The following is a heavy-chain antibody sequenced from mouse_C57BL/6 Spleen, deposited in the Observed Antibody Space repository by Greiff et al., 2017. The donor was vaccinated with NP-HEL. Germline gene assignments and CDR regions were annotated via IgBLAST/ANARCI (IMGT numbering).Heavy chain of an antibody. D-gene: IGHD2-4*01. V-gene: IGHV1-18*01. CDR3: ARYDYDGRGGFAY. CDR2: INPNNGGT. Sequence: VQLQQSGPELVKPGASVKIPCKASGYTFTDYNMDWVKQSHGKSLEWIGDINPNNGGTIYNQKFKGKATLTVDKSSSTAYMELRSLTSEDTAVYYCARYDYDGRGGFAYWGQGTLVTVSA. J-gene: IGHJ3*01. CDR1: GYTFTDYN.